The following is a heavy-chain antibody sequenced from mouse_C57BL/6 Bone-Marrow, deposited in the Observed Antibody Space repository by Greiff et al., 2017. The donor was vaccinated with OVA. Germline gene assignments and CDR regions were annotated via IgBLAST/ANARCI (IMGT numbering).Heavy chain of an antibody. CDR2: ISNGGGST. V-gene: IGHV5-12*01. Sequence: EVKLVDSGGGLVQPGGSLKLSCAASGFTFSDYYMYWVRQTPEKRLEWVAYISNGGGSTYYPDTVKGRFTISRDNAKNTLYLQMSRLKSEDTAMYYCARPITTVPPTGGLDAMDYWGQGTSVTVSS. CDR1: GFTFSDYY. J-gene: IGHJ4*01. CDR3: ARPITTVPPTGGLDAMDY. D-gene: IGHD1-1*01.